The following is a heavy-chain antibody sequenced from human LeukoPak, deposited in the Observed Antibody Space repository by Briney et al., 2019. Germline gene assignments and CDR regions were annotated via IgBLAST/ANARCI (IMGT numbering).Heavy chain of an antibody. J-gene: IGHJ4*02. CDR1: GFTFSSYA. CDR2: ISGSGGST. CDR3: AKVGYSSGWSGPLTVN. Sequence: GGSLRLSCAASGFTFSSYAMSWVRQVPGKGLEWVSAISGSGGSTYYADSVKGRFTISRDNSKNTLYLQMNSLRAEDTAVYYCAKVGYSSGWSGPLTVNWGQGTLVTVSS. V-gene: IGHV3-23*01. D-gene: IGHD6-19*01.